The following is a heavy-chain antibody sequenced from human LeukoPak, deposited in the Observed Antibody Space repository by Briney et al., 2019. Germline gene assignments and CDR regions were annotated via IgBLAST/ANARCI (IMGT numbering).Heavy chain of an antibody. CDR3: ARNGESSGYLTDFDY. V-gene: IGHV3-30-3*01. CDR2: ISYDGSNK. CDR1: GFTFSSYA. Sequence: GRSLRLSCAASGFTFSSYAMHWVRQATGKGLEWVAVISYDGSNKYYADSVKGRFTISRDNSKNTLYLQMNSLRAEDTAVYYCARNGESSGYLTDFDYWGQGTLVTVSS. D-gene: IGHD3-22*01. J-gene: IGHJ4*02.